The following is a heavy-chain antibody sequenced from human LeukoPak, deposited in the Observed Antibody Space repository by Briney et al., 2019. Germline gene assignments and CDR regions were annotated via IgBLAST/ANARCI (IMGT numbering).Heavy chain of an antibody. V-gene: IGHV4-31*03. D-gene: IGHD3-22*01. J-gene: IGHJ1*01. CDR1: GGSISSGGYY. Sequence: PSETLSLTCTVPGGSISSGGYYWSWIRQHPEKGLEWIGYIYYSGSTYYNPSLKSRVTISVGTSKNQFSLKLSSVTAADTAVYYCARLVTITMIRHRSEYFQHWGQGTLVTVSS. CDR3: ARLVTITMIRHRSEYFQH. CDR2: IYYSGST.